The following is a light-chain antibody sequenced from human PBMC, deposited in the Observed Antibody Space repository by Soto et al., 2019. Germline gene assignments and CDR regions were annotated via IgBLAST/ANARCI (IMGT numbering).Light chain of an antibody. CDR2: GNS. J-gene: IGLJ3*02. V-gene: IGLV1-40*01. Sequence: QSVLTQPPSVSGAPGQRVTISCTGSSSNIGAGYDVHWYQQLPGTAPKLLISGNSNRPSGVPDRFSGSKSGTSASLAITGLQDEDEDAYYCQSSDSSLSGWVFGGGTKLTVL. CDR1: SSNIGAGYD. CDR3: QSSDSSLSGWV.